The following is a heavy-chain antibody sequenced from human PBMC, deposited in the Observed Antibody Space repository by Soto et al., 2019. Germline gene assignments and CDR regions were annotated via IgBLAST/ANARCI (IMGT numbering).Heavy chain of an antibody. D-gene: IGHD3-16*01. CDR1: GFTFSSYA. J-gene: IGHJ4*02. V-gene: IGHV3-23*01. CDR2: ISGSGGST. Sequence: GGSLRLSCAASGFTFSSYAMSWVRQAPGKGLEWVSAISGSGGSTYYADSVKGRFTISRDNSKNTLYLQMNSLRAEDTAVYYCADIGGYDSVGGTYWGQGALVTVSS. CDR3: ADIGGYDSVGGTY.